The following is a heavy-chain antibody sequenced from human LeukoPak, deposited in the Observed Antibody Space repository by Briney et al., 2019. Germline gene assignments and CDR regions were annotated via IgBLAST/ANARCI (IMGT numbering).Heavy chain of an antibody. CDR1: GFTFSSYS. D-gene: IGHD6-13*01. Sequence: PGGSLRLSCAASGFTFSSYSMNWVRQAPGKGLEWVSSISSSSSYIYYADSVKGRFTISRDDAKNSLYLQMNSLRAEDTAVYYCARGYEYSSSWYAFDYWGQGTLVTVSS. V-gene: IGHV3-21*01. CDR2: ISSSSSYI. J-gene: IGHJ4*02. CDR3: ARGYEYSSSWYAFDY.